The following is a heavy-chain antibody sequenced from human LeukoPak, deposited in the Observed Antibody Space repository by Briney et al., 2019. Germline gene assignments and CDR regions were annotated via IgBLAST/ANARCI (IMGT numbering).Heavy chain of an antibody. D-gene: IGHD3-22*01. J-gene: IGHJ6*02. CDR3: ASGTYYYDSTGFYYYYYGMDV. CDR2: IYYSGST. Sequence: NPSETLSLTCTVSGGSISSYYWSWIRQPPGKGLEWIGYIYYSGSTNYNPSLKSRVTISVDTSKNQLSLKLSSVTAADTAVYYCASGTYYYDSTGFYYYYYGMDVWGQGTTVTVSS. V-gene: IGHV4-59*08. CDR1: GGSISSYY.